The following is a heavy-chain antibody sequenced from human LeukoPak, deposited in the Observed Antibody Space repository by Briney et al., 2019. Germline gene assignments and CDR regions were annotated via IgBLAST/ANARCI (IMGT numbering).Heavy chain of an antibody. CDR2: IYYSGST. V-gene: IGHV4-59*01. D-gene: IGHD5/OR15-5a*01. Sequence: PSETLSPTCTVSGGSISSYYWSWIRQPPGKGLEWIGYIYYSGSTNYNPSLKSRVTISVDTSKNQFSLKLSSVTAADTAVYYCARGAQSVYYYYMDVWGKGTTVTVSS. CDR1: GGSISSYY. CDR3: ARGAQSVYYYYMDV. J-gene: IGHJ6*03.